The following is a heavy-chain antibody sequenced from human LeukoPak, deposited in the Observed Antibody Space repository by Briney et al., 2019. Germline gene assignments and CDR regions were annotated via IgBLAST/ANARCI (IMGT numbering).Heavy chain of an antibody. D-gene: IGHD5-24*01. V-gene: IGHV4-4*07. Sequence: SETLSLTCTVPGGSISSSYWSWIRQPAGRGLEWVGRISPTGSTSYNPSLKSRVTMSIDPSKNQFSLRLSSVTAADTAVYYCAREVEMSTQFDYWGQGTLVTVSS. J-gene: IGHJ4*02. CDR2: ISPTGST. CDR1: GGSISSSY. CDR3: AREVEMSTQFDY.